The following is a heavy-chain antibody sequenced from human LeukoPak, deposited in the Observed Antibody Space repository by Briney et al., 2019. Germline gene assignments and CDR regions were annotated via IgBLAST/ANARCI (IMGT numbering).Heavy chain of an antibody. CDR3: AKDGPLLWFGPPAA. D-gene: IGHD3-10*01. CDR1: GFTFSTYG. Sequence: GGCLRLSCVASGFTFSTYGMSWVRQAPGKGLEWVAAVISTGSGTYYTDSLKGRFIISRDTTQNTVFLQMNSLRPEDTAFYFCAKDGPLLWFGPPAAWGRESWSPSP. J-gene: IGHJ5*02. CDR2: VISTGSGT. V-gene: IGHV3-23*01.